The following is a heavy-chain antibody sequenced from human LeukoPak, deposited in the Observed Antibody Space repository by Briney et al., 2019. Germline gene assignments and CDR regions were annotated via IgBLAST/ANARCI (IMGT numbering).Heavy chain of an antibody. CDR1: GGSLSDYY. CDR2: INHSGST. V-gene: IGHV4-34*01. CDR3: ARGGYYDILTGYPFDY. J-gene: IGHJ4*02. D-gene: IGHD3-9*01. Sequence: SETLSLTCAVYGGSLSDYYWSWIRQPPGKGLEGIGEINHSGSTNNNPSLKSRVTISVHTSKNQFSLKLSSVTAADTAVYYCARGGYYDILTGYPFDYWGQGTLVTVSS.